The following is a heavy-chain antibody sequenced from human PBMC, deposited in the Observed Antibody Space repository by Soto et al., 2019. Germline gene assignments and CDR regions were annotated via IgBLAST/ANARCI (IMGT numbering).Heavy chain of an antibody. CDR1: GGSISSSNW. D-gene: IGHD5-18*01. J-gene: IGHJ4*02. V-gene: IGHV4-4*02. Sequence: SETLSLTCAVSGGSISSSNWWSWVRQPPGKGLEWIGEIYHSGSTNYNPSLRSRVTITVDKSKNQFSLKLSSVTAADTAVYYCASCSYSYGCDYWGQGTLVTVSS. CDR3: ASCSYSYGCDY. CDR2: IYHSGST.